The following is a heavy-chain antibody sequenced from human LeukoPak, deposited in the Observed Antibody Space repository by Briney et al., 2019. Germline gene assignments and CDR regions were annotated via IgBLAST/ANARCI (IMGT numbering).Heavy chain of an antibody. CDR1: GGSISSYY. Sequence: SEPLSLTCTVSGGSISSYYWSWIRQPPGKGLECIGYIYYSGSTNYNPSLKSRVTISVDTSKNQFSLKLSSVTAADTAVYYCARGLGSSGYPTNSDWGQGTLVTVSS. V-gene: IGHV4-59*01. D-gene: IGHD3-22*01. CDR3: ARGLGSSGYPTNSD. CDR2: IYYSGST. J-gene: IGHJ4*02.